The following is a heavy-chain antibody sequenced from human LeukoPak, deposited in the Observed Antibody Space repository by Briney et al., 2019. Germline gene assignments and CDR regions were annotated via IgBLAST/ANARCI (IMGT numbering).Heavy chain of an antibody. CDR2: IHYSGST. CDR1: GGSISSSSYY. CDR3: ARGTYTYYYYYMDV. D-gene: IGHD3-10*01. Sequence: SETLSLTCTVSGGSISSSSYYWAWIRQPPGKGLEWIGSIHYSGSTYYNPSLQSRVTISIDTSKNQFSLKLRFVTAADTAVYYCARGTYTYYYYYMDVWGKGTTVTVSS. J-gene: IGHJ6*03. V-gene: IGHV4-39*07.